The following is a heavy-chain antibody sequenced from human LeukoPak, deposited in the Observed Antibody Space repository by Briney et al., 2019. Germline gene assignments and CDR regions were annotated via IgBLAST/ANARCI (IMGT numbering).Heavy chain of an antibody. D-gene: IGHD6-19*01. J-gene: IGHJ4*02. CDR3: ARPRSGPEGHFDY. Sequence: GASVKVSCKASGYSFTSYGITWVRQAPGQGLERMAWINTYNGNTNYAQKLQGRVTLTTDTSTSTAYMELRSLRSDDTGVYYCARPRSGPEGHFDYWGQGTLVTVSS. CDR1: GYSFTSYG. CDR2: INTYNGNT. V-gene: IGHV1-18*01.